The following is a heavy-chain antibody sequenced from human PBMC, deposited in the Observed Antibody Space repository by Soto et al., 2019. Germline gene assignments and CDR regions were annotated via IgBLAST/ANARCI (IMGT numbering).Heavy chain of an antibody. Sequence: QAGGSLRLSCAASGFTFSSYWMHWVRQAPGKGLVWVSRINSDGSSTSYADSVKGRFTISRDNAKNTLYLQMNSLRAEDTAVYYCARDGGAYYDFWSGYYQNYYYYGMDVWGQGTTVTVSS. J-gene: IGHJ6*02. D-gene: IGHD3-3*01. V-gene: IGHV3-74*01. CDR3: ARDGGAYYDFWSGYYQNYYYYGMDV. CDR2: INSDGSST. CDR1: GFTFSSYW.